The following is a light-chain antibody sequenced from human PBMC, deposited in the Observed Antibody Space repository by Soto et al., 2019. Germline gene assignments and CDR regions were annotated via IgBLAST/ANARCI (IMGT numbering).Light chain of an antibody. CDR2: DVI. CDR3: CSYTSSSTANYV. V-gene: IGLV2-14*03. J-gene: IGLJ1*01. Sequence: QSALTQPASVSGSPGQSITISCTGTSSDVGGYNYVSWYQHHPGKAPKLLIYDVIDRPSGVSNRFSGSKSGNTASLTISGLQAEDEADYYCCSYTSSSTANYVFGTGTKVTVL. CDR1: SSDVGGYNY.